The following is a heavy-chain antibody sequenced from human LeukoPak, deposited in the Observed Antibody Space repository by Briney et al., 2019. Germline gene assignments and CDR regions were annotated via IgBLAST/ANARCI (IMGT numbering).Heavy chain of an antibody. V-gene: IGHV3-30*04. Sequence: GRSLRLSCAASGSTFSSYGLHWVRQAPGKGLEWVAVISHDGSDKYYADSVKGRFTISRDNAKNSLYLQMNSLRAEDTAVYYCARVSGWDDFDYWGQGTLVTVSS. J-gene: IGHJ4*02. D-gene: IGHD6-19*01. CDR2: ISHDGSDK. CDR3: ARVSGWDDFDY. CDR1: GSTFSSYG.